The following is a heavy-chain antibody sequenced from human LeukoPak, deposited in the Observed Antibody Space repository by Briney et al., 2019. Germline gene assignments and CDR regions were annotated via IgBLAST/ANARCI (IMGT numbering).Heavy chain of an antibody. CDR1: GFTFSNAW. J-gene: IGHJ4*02. Sequence: GGSLRLSCAASGFTFSNAWMSWVRQAPGKGLEWVGRIKSKTDGGTIDYAAPVKGRFTISRDNSKNTLYLQMDSLRVEDTAVYYCAKASIKMVRGLCLDYWGRGTLVTVSS. CDR3: AKASIKMVRGLCLDY. V-gene: IGHV3-15*01. D-gene: IGHD3-10*01. CDR2: IKSKTDGGTI.